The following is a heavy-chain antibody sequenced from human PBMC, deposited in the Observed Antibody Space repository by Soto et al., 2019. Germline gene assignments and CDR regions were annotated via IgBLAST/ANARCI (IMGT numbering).Heavy chain of an antibody. J-gene: IGHJ6*02. D-gene: IGHD2-15*01. CDR2: IDPSDSYT. CDR1: GYSFTGYG. V-gene: IGHV5-10-1*01. CDR3: ARESGYCRGGSCYYYYGMDV. Sequence: PGESLKISCKGSGYSFTGYGISGVRQMPGKGLEWMGRIDPSDSYTNYSPSFQGHVTISADKSISTAYLQWSSLKASDTAMYYCARESGYCRGGSCYYYYGMDVWGQGTTVTVSS.